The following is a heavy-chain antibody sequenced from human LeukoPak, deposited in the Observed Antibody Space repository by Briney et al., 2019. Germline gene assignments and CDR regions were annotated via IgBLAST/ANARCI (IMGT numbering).Heavy chain of an antibody. CDR3: ARGYYYDSSGWSAPFDY. V-gene: IGHV3-48*01. Sequence: GGSLRLSCAASGFTFSSYSMNWVRQAPGKGLEWVSYISSSSSTIYYADSVKGRFTISRDNAKNSLYLEMNSLRAEDTALYHCARGYYYDSSGWSAPFDYWGQGTLVTVSS. J-gene: IGHJ4*02. CDR2: ISSSSSTI. CDR1: GFTFSSYS. D-gene: IGHD3-22*01.